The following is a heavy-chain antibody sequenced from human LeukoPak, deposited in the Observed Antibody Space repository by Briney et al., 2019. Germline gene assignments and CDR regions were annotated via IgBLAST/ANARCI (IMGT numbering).Heavy chain of an antibody. D-gene: IGHD6-13*01. Sequence: GGSLRLSCSASGFTFSSYAMYWVRQAPGKGLEYVSAITSNGGSAYYADSVKGRFTISRDNSRNTLYLQMSSLRADDTAVYFCVGFRATAGLYWGQGTLVTVSS. V-gene: IGHV3-64D*06. CDR3: VGFRATAGLY. CDR1: GFTFSSYA. CDR2: ITSNGGSA. J-gene: IGHJ4*02.